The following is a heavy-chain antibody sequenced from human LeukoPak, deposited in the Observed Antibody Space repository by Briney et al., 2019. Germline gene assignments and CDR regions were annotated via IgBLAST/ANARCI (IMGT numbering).Heavy chain of an antibody. Sequence: GESLKISCKGSGYSFTSYWISWVRQMPGKGLEWMWRVDPSDSYTNYSPSFQGHVSISADKSISTAYLQWSSLKASDTAMYYCARRSGRELRTYYFDYWGQGTLVTVSS. J-gene: IGHJ4*02. CDR1: GYSFTSYW. D-gene: IGHD1-26*01. CDR3: ARRSGRELRTYYFDY. CDR2: VDPSDSYT. V-gene: IGHV5-10-1*01.